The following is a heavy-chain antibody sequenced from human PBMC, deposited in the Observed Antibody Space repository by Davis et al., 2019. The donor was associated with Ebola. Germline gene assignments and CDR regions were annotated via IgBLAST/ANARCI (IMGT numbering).Heavy chain of an antibody. J-gene: IGHJ5*02. CDR1: GYTFTSFG. D-gene: IGHD6-13*01. CDR3: ARRGSSWYVGRFDP. CDR2: ISAYNGNT. V-gene: IGHV1-18*01. Sequence: ASVNVSRKASGYTFTSFGISWVRLAPGQGLEWMGWISAYNGNTNYAQKLQGRVTMNTDTSTSTAYMELRSLRSDDTAVYYCARRGSSWYVGRFDPWGQGTLVTVSS.